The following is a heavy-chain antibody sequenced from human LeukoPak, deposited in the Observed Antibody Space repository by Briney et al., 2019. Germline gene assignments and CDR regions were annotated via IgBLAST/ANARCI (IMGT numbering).Heavy chain of an antibody. J-gene: IGHJ4*02. CDR3: ARDLGHSYGYFGY. Sequence: PSGTLSLTCAVSGGSISSSNWWSWVRQPPGKGLEWIGEIYHSGSTNYNPSLKSRVTISVDKSKNQFSLKLSSVTAADTAVYYCARDLGHSYGYFGYWGQGTLVTVSS. CDR2: IYHSGST. CDR1: GGSISSSNW. D-gene: IGHD5-18*01. V-gene: IGHV4-4*02.